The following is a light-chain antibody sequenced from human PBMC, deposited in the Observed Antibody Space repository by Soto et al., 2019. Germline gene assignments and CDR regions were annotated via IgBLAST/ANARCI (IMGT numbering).Light chain of an antibody. CDR1: QGISTA. CDR3: QQLKSSPFT. CDR2: DAS. J-gene: IGKJ5*01. V-gene: IGKV1-13*02. Sequence: AIQLTQSPSSLSASVGDRVSITCRASQGISTALAWYQHKPGKPPKILIYDASSLQSGVPSRFSGSESGTECTLTISSLQPEDFATYYCQQLKSSPFTFGQGTRLEI.